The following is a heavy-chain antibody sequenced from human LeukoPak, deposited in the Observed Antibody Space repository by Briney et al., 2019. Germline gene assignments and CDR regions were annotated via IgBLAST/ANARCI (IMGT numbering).Heavy chain of an antibody. V-gene: IGHV3-21*01. CDR2: ISSSSSYI. Sequence: GGSLRLSCAASGFTFSSYSMNWVRQAPGKGLEWVSSISSSSSYIYYADSVKGRFTISRDNAKNSLYLQMNSLRAEDTAVYYCARDLGYCCGGSCSGWFDPGGQGTLVTVSS. CDR3: ARDLGYCCGGSCSGWFDP. CDR1: GFTFSSYS. D-gene: IGHD2-15*01. J-gene: IGHJ5*02.